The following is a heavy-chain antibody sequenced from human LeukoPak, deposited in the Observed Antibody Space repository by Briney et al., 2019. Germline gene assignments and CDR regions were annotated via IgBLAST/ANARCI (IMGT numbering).Heavy chain of an antibody. CDR1: GYTFTTYA. V-gene: IGHV1-69*13. D-gene: IGHD3-16*02. CDR2: IIPIFGTA. Sequence: SVKVSCKASGYTFTTYAISWVRQAPGQGLEWMGGIIPIFGTANYAQKFQGRVTITADESTSTAYMELSSLRSEDTAVYYCARGKFNDYVWGSYRYDAFDIWGQGTMVTVSS. J-gene: IGHJ3*02. CDR3: ARGKFNDYVWGSYRYDAFDI.